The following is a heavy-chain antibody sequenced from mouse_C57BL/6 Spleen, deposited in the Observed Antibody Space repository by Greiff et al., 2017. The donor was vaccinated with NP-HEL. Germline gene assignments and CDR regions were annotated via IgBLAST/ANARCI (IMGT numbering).Heavy chain of an antibody. CDR1: GYKLTDYY. J-gene: IGHJ3*01. CDR3: ASPYYDFAWFAY. V-gene: IGHV1-26*01. CDR2: MYRHGVVT. Sequence: VQLQQSGPELVKPGASVKISCKASGYKLTDYYMKWVKQRHGKRREGRGDMYRHGVVTSVVGEFKGKATLTVDKSSSTAYMELRSLTSEDSAVYYCASPYYDFAWFAYWGQGTLVTVSA. D-gene: IGHD2-10*01.